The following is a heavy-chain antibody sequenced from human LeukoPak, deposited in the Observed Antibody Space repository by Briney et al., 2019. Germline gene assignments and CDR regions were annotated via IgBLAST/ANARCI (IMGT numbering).Heavy chain of an antibody. J-gene: IGHJ6*02. V-gene: IGHV3-43*02. CDR1: GFTFDDYA. CDR2: ISGDGGST. Sequence: GGSLRLSCAASGFTFDDYAMHWVRQAPGKGLEWVSLISGDGGSTYYADSVKGRFTISRDNSKNSLYLQMNSPRTEDTALYYCANGDYYDSSGYYYYYGMDVWGQGTTVTVSS. CDR3: ANGDYYDSSGYYYYYGMDV. D-gene: IGHD3-22*01.